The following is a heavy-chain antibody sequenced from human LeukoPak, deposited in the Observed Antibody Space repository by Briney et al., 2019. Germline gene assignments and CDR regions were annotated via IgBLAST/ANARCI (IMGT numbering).Heavy chain of an antibody. CDR1: GFTFSSYA. J-gene: IGHJ4*02. Sequence: HPGGSLRLSCAASGFTFSSYAMSWVRQAPGKGLEWVSGISGSGGSTYYADSVKGRFTISRDNSRNTHYLQMNSLRAEDTAIYSCAKSLGDTSTWYWLWDSWGQGTLVTVSS. V-gene: IGHV3-23*01. CDR3: AKSLGDTSTWYWLWDS. D-gene: IGHD2-8*02. CDR2: ISGSGGST.